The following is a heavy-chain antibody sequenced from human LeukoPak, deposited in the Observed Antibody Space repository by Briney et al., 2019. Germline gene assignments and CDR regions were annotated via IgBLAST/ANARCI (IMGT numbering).Heavy chain of an antibody. J-gene: IGHJ4*02. Sequence: PGVSLRLSCAASGFIFSTCGMQWVRESPGKGREGVALIWSDGANTYYADSVKARFTISRDSANNSLYLQMNNLRAEDTAVYYCARGRLLRLTYFFDYWGQGTLVTVSS. CDR1: GFIFSTCG. CDR3: ARGRLLRLTYFFDY. CDR2: IWSDGANT. V-gene: IGHV3-33*01. D-gene: IGHD1-26*01.